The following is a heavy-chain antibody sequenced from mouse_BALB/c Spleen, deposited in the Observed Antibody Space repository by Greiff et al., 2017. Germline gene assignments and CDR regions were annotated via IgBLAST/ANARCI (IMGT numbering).Heavy chain of an antibody. CDR3: ARLDGNWYFDV. Sequence: QVQLQQPGAELVKPGASVKLSCKASGYTFTSYWMHWVKQRPGQGLEWIGEINPSNGRTNYNEKFKSKATLTVDKSSSTAYMQLSSLTSEDSAVYYCARLDGNWYFDVWGAGTTVTVSS. CDR2: INPSNGRT. CDR1: GYTFTSYW. V-gene: IGHV1S81*02. D-gene: IGHD2-1*01. J-gene: IGHJ1*01.